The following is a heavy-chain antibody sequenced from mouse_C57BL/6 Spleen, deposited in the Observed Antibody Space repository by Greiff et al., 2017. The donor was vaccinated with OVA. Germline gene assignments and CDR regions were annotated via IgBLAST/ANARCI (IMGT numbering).Heavy chain of an antibody. V-gene: IGHV1-69*01. D-gene: IGHD1-1*01. J-gene: IGHJ4*01. CDR1: GYTFTSYW. CDR3: ARGRGSSYGDYAMDY. CDR2: IDPSDSYT. Sequence: VQLKQPGAELVMPGASVKLSCKASGYTFTSYWMHWVKQRPGQGLEWIGEIDPSDSYTNYNQKFKGKSTLTVDKSSSTAYMQLSSLTSEDSAVYYCARGRGSSYGDYAMDYWGQGTSVTVSS.